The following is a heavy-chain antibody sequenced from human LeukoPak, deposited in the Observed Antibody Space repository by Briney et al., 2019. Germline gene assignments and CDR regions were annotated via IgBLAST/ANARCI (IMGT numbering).Heavy chain of an antibody. V-gene: IGHV4-34*01. Sequence: SETLSLTCAVYGGSFSGYYWSWIRQPPGKGLEWIGEINHSGSTNYNPSLKSRVTISVDTSKNQFSLKLSSVTAVDTAVYYCARNSYYYDSSGYSVDAFDIWGQGTMVTVSS. CDR2: INHSGST. J-gene: IGHJ3*02. CDR1: GGSFSGYY. D-gene: IGHD3-22*01. CDR3: ARNSYYYDSSGYSVDAFDI.